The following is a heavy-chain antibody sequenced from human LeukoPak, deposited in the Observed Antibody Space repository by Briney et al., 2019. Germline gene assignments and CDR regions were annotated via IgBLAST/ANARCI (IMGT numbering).Heavy chain of an antibody. CDR2: IYYSGST. V-gene: IGHV4-59*12. J-gene: IGHJ4*02. CDR3: ARDLRESSGPYYYFDY. Sequence: PSETLSLTCTVSGGSISSYYWSWIRQPPGKGLEWVGYIYYSGSTNYNPSLKSRVTISVDTSKNQFSLKLSSVTAADTAVYYCARDLRESSGPYYYFDYWGQGTLVTVSS. D-gene: IGHD3-22*01. CDR1: GGSISSYY.